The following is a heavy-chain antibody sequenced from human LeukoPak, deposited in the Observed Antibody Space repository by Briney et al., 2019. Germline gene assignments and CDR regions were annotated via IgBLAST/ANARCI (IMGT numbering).Heavy chain of an antibody. D-gene: IGHD4/OR15-4a*01. CDR3: ARGPSYGDRSDFLDY. V-gene: IGHV3-30-3*01. J-gene: IGHJ4*02. CDR1: GFSFSTYA. Sequence: GGSLRLSCAASGFSFSTYAMHWARQAPGKGLEWVAVISSDGYNKYNADSVKGRFTISRDNSKNSLYLQMNSLRAEDTAVYYCARGPSYGDRSDFLDYWGQGTLVTVSS. CDR2: ISSDGYNK.